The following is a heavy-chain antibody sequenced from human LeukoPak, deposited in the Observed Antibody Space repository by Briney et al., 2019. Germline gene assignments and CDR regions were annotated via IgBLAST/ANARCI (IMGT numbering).Heavy chain of an antibody. CDR1: GFTFSSYG. V-gene: IGHV3-30*18. D-gene: IGHD4-17*01. CDR2: ISYDGSNK. CDR3: AKEGPTVKGNYFDY. J-gene: IGHJ4*02. Sequence: GGSLRLSCAASGFTFSSYGMHWVRQAPGKGLEWVAVISYDGSNKYYADSVKGRFTISRDNSKNTLYLQMNSLRAEDTAVYYCAKEGPTVKGNYFDYWGQGTLVTVSS.